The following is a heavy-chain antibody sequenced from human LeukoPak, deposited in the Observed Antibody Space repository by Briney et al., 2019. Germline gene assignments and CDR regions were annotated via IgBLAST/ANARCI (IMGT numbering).Heavy chain of an antibody. CDR2: IYYSGRT. J-gene: IGHJ4*02. D-gene: IGHD6-19*01. Sequence: SETLSLTSTVSGGSIRSYYWSWIRQPPGKGLEWIGYIYYSGRTNYRPSLKSRVTISVDTSKNQFSLKLSSVTAADTAVYYCASGADYSSADYWGQGTLVTVSS. CDR1: GGSIRSYY. CDR3: ASGADYSSADY. V-gene: IGHV4-59*01.